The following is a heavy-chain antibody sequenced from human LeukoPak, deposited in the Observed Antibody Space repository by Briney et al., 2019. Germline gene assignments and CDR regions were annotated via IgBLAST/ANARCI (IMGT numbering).Heavy chain of an antibody. J-gene: IGHJ5*02. CDR2: IIPIFGTA. CDR1: GGTFSSYA. Sequence: SVKVSCKASGGTFSSYAISWVRQAPGQGLEWMGGIIPIFGTANYAQKFQGRVTTTADESTSTAYMELSSLRSEDTAVYYCARGLGIAAADNWFDPWGQGTLVTVSS. V-gene: IGHV1-69*01. CDR3: ARGLGIAAADNWFDP. D-gene: IGHD6-13*01.